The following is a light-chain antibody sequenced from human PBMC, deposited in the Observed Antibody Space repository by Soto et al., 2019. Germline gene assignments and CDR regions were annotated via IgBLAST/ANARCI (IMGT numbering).Light chain of an antibody. CDR2: EVT. V-gene: IGLV2-18*01. CDR1: SSDVGSNDR. J-gene: IGLJ1*01. CDR3: TLYTRSTTIV. Sequence: QSALTQPPSVSGSPGQSVTISCTGTSSDVGSNDRVSWYQQPPGAAPKLMIYEVTNRASGVPDRFSGSKSGNTASLTISGLQAEDEADYYCTLYTRSTTIVFGTGTKLTVL.